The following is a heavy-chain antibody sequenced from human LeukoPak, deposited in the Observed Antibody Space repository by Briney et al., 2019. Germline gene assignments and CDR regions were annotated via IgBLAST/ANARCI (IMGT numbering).Heavy chain of an antibody. CDR2: ISGSGGST. D-gene: IGHD5-12*01. V-gene: IGHV3-23*01. CDR3: AKGGGYSGYDYYHYYMDV. CDR1: GFTFSSYA. J-gene: IGHJ6*03. Sequence: GGSLRLSCAASGFTFSSYAMSWVRQAPGKGLEWVSAISGSGGSTYYADSVKGRFTISRDNSKNTLYLQMNSLRAEDTAVYYCAKGGGYSGYDYYHYYMDVWGKGTTVTVSS.